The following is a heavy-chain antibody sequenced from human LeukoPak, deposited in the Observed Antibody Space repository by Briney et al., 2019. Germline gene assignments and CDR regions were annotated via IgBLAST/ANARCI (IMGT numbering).Heavy chain of an antibody. J-gene: IGHJ4*02. Sequence: GGSLRLSCAASGFTFSNAWMSWVRQAPGKGLEWVGHIKSKTDGGTTDYAAPVKGRFTISRDDSKNTLYLQMNSLKTEDTAVYYCTTLPIDYWGQGTLVTVSS. CDR1: GFTFSNAW. CDR2: IKSKTDGGTT. CDR3: TTLPIDY. V-gene: IGHV3-15*01.